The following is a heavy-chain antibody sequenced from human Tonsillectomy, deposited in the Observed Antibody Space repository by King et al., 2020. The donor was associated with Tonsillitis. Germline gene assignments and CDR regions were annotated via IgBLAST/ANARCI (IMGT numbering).Heavy chain of an antibody. CDR2: IKSQVNGGTT. D-gene: IGHD6-19*01. V-gene: IGHV3-15*05. J-gene: IGHJ4*02. CDR1: GFPFINAW. CDR3: VKDLPFTSAWALAY. Sequence: VQLVESGGGLVEPGGSLRLSCATSGFPFINAWMTWVRQAPGKGPELVGRIKSQVNGGTTDYTAPVKGRFIISRDDSRNMLYLQMNSLTTEDTAVYYCVKDLPFTSAWALAYWGQGSLVTVSS.